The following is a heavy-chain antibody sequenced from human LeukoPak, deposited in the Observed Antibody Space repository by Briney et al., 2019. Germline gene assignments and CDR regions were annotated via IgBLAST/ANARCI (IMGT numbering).Heavy chain of an antibody. D-gene: IGHD4-17*01. CDR3: ARDYGDLPARVPYFDY. CDR1: GFTFSSYS. V-gene: IGHV3-48*02. CDR2: ISSSSSMI. Sequence: GGSLRLSCAASGFTFSSYSMNWVRQAPGKGLEWVSYISSSSSMIYYADSVKGRFTIPRDNAKNSLYLQMKSLRDEDTAIYYCARDYGDLPARVPYFDYWGQGTLVTVSS. J-gene: IGHJ4*02.